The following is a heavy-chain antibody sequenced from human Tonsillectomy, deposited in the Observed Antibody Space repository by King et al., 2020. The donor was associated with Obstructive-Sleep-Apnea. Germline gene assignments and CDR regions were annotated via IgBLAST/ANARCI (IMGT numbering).Heavy chain of an antibody. J-gene: IGHJ2*01. CDR2: ISGRGGST. V-gene: IGHV3-23*04. Sequence: VQLVESGGGLVQPGGSLRLSCAASGFTFSSYAMSWVRQAPGKGLEWVSAISGRGGSTYYADSVKGRFTISRDNSKNTLYLQMNSLRAEDTAVYYCAKDQLLWFGELSHWYFDLWGRGTLVTVSS. CDR3: AKDQLLWFGELSHWYFDL. D-gene: IGHD3-10*01. CDR1: GFTFSSYA.